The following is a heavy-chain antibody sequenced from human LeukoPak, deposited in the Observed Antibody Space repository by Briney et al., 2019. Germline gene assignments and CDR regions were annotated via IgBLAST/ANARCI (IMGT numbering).Heavy chain of an antibody. CDR2: MVGTAGCT. CDR3: ARDRPNYHEANGHYYNRDGDH. J-gene: IGHJ5*02. D-gene: IGHD1-14*01. CDR1: GFTLQIYA. Sequence: GALRPSCAASGFTLQIYAMSWVRLAPGEGLQWVASMVGTAGCTFYTDSVKGRFTISRDSSKDTLYLQMNDLRADDTAIYYCARDRPNYHEANGHYYNRDGDHWGQGALVTVSS. V-gene: IGHV3-23*01.